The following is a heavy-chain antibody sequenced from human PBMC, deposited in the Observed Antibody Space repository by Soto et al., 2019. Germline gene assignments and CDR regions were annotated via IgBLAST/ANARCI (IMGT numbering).Heavy chain of an antibody. Sequence: SVKVSCKASGCTFSSYTISWVRQAPGQGLEWMGRIIPILGIANYAQKFQGRVTITADKSTSTAYMELSSLRSEDTAVYYCARDGPQWLPSSYCFDYWGQGTLVTVSS. D-gene: IGHD6-19*01. CDR3: ARDGPQWLPSSYCFDY. CDR2: IIPILGIA. V-gene: IGHV1-69*04. J-gene: IGHJ4*02. CDR1: GCTFSSYT.